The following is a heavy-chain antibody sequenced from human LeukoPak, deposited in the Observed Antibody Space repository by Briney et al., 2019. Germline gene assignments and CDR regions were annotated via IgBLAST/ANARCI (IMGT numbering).Heavy chain of an antibody. D-gene: IGHD3-22*01. J-gene: IGHJ4*02. Sequence: SETLSLTCTVSGGSISSSSYYWGWIRQPPGKGLEWIGSIYYSGSTYYNPSLKSRVTISVDTSKNQFSLKLSSVTAADTAVYYCASRGYYYDSSADYWGQGTLVTVSS. CDR2: IYYSGST. CDR3: ASRGYYYDSSADY. CDR1: GGSISSSSYY. V-gene: IGHV4-39*07.